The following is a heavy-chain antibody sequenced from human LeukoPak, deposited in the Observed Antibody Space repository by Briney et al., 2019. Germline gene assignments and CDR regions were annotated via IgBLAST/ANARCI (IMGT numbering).Heavy chain of an antibody. CDR1: GGTFSSYA. V-gene: IGHV1-69*13. CDR3: ASPNRAVPGTDAFDI. Sequence: EASVKVSCKASGGTFSSYAISWVRQAPGQGLEWMGGIIPIFGTANYAQKFQGRVTITADESTSTAYMELSSLRSEDTAVYYCASPNRAVPGTDAFDIWGQGTMVTVSS. CDR2: IIPIFGTA. D-gene: IGHD6-19*01. J-gene: IGHJ3*02.